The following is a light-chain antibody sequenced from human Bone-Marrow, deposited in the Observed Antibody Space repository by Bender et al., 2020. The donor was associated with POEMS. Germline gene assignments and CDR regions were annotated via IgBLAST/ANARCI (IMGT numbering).Light chain of an antibody. CDR1: NSNIGTNS. J-gene: IGLJ3*02. Sequence: QSVLTQPPSASGTPGQRVTISCSGSNSNIGTNSVNWYQPFPGTAPQLLIYSDNQRPSGVPARFYAFKSGTSASLAISGLQSEDEADYYCAAWDAGLSGGVFGGGTKLTVL. V-gene: IGLV1-44*01. CDR2: SDN. CDR3: AAWDAGLSGGV.